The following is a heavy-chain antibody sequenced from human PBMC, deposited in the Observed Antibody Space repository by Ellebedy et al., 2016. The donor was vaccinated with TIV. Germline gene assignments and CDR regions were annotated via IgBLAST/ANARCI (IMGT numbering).Heavy chain of an antibody. J-gene: IGHJ3*02. CDR1: GYTLTELS. Sequence: AASVKVSCKVSGYTLTELSMHWVRQAPGKGLEWMGGFDPEDGETIYAQKFQGRVTITADESTSTAYMERSSLRSEDTAVYYCAGEPYYYDSSGYFGAFDIWGQGTMVTVSS. V-gene: IGHV1-24*01. CDR2: FDPEDGET. CDR3: AGEPYYYDSSGYFGAFDI. D-gene: IGHD3-22*01.